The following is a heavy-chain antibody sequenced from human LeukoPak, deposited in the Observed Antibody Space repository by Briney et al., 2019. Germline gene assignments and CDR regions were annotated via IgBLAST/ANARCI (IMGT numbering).Heavy chain of an antibody. D-gene: IGHD2-2*02. CDR2: INPGNGDT. CDR3: TLYNY. J-gene: IGHJ4*02. V-gene: IGHV1-3*03. Sequence: ASVKVSCKTSGYSFTSQDMHWVRQAPGQSLEWMGCINPGNGDTKYSQEFQGRVTITRDTSATTAYMELSSLRSDDMAVYYCTLYNYWGQGTLVAVSS. CDR1: GYSFTSQD.